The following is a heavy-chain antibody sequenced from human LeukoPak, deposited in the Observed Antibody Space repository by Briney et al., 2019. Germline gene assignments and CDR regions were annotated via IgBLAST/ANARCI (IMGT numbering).Heavy chain of an antibody. Sequence: GASVKVSCKASGYTFTSYAMHWVRQAPGQRLEWMGWINAGNGNTKYSQKFQGRVTITRDTSASTAYMELSSLRSEDTAVYYCARGSARYGSGSYWFNYYYGMDVWGQGTTVTVSS. CDR2: INAGNGNT. CDR3: ARGSARYGSGSYWFNYYYGMDV. CDR1: GYTFTSYA. D-gene: IGHD3-10*01. J-gene: IGHJ6*02. V-gene: IGHV1-3*01.